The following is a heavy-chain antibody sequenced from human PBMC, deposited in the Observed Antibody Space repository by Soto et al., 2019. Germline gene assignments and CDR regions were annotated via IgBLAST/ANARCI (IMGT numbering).Heavy chain of an antibody. Sequence: PSETLSLTCTVSGGSFKSGSYSWRWIRQPPGKGLEWIGYVYHTGRTSYNPSLKSRVSISMDTSKHQFSLNLDSVTAADTAVSFCARDFAYFDSWGQGTLVTVSS. CDR1: GGSFKSGSYS. D-gene: IGHD3-3*01. CDR2: VYHTGRT. J-gene: IGHJ4*02. V-gene: IGHV4-61*01. CDR3: ARDFAYFDS.